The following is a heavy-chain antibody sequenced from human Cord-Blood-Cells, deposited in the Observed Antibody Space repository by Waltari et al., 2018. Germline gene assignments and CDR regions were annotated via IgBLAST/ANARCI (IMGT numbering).Heavy chain of an antibody. V-gene: IGHV4-34*01. CDR3: ARGLPGIAAAGTGFDY. D-gene: IGHD6-13*01. CDR2: INHSGST. Sequence: QVQLQQWGAGLLKPSETLSLTRAVYGGSFSGYYWSWIRQPPGKGLEWIGEINHSGSTNYNPSLKSRVTISVDTSKNQFSLKLSSVTAADTAVYYCARGLPGIAAAGTGFDYWGQGTLVTVSS. J-gene: IGHJ4*02. CDR1: GGSFSGYY.